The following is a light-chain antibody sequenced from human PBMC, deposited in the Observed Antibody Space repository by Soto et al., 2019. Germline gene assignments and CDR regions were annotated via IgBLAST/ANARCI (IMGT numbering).Light chain of an antibody. J-gene: IGKJ1*01. V-gene: IGKV3-11*01. CDR3: QQRSNWTLT. CDR1: QIVSSN. Sequence: IVRILYPAPLALSPGERATLSCRARQIVSSNLAWHQQRPGQAPRLLIYDASNRATGIPARFSGSGSGTDFTLTISSLEPEDFAVYYCQQRSNWTLTFGQGTNVDIK. CDR2: DAS.